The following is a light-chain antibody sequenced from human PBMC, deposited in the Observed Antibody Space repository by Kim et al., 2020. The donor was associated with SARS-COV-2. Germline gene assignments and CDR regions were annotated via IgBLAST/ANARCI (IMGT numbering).Light chain of an antibody. Sequence: DIVMTQSPDSLAVSLGERATITCKSSESILGSSDNKNHLGWFQQRPGQPPKLVIYWASTRGSGFPDRFRGSGSGTDFTLTISNLQAEAVAFYYCLQSYSVPPTFGQATKVDIK. CDR3: LQSYSVPPT. CDR1: ESILGSSDNKNH. CDR2: WAS. J-gene: IGKJ1*01. V-gene: IGKV4-1*01.